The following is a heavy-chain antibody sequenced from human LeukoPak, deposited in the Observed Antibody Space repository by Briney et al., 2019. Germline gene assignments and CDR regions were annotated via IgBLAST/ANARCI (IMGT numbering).Heavy chain of an antibody. D-gene: IGHD4-17*01. CDR1: GFTFSSYA. J-gene: IGHJ4*02. CDR2: ISGNGGRI. V-gene: IGHV3-23*01. CDR3: VKTHGDQRG. Sequence: GGSLRLSCAASGFTFSSYAMSWVRQAPGKGLEWVSIISGNGGRIYYADSVKGRFTISRDDPKNMLYLQMNSLRAEDTAVYYCVKTHGDQRGWGQGTLVTVSS.